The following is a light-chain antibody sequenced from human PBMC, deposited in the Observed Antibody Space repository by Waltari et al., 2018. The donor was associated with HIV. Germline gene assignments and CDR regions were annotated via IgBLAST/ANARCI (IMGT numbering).Light chain of an antibody. Sequence: EIVLTQSPATLSLPPGERATLSCRTSQSVDNYLAWYQQKPGQAPRLLIYDASTRATGVPARFSGSGSGTDFTLTISSLEPEDSAVYYCQQRSDWPPLTFGGGSKVEIK. CDR3: QQRSDWPPLT. CDR2: DAS. V-gene: IGKV3-11*01. CDR1: QSVDNY. J-gene: IGKJ4*01.